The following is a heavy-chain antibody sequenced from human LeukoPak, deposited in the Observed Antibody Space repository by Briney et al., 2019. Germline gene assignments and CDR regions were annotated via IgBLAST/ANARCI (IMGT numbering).Heavy chain of an antibody. D-gene: IGHD3-22*01. V-gene: IGHV3-30*18. Sequence: QPGRSLRLSCAASGFTFSSYGMNWVRQAPGRSLEWVAVISYDERHKFYADSVQGRFNISRDNSKNTLNLQMNNLRAEDTAVYYCAKASLGYYDAGGQYYMSNAFDVWGQGTMVIVSS. CDR1: GFTFSSYG. J-gene: IGHJ3*01. CDR3: AKASLGYYDAGGQYYMSNAFDV. CDR2: ISYDERHK.